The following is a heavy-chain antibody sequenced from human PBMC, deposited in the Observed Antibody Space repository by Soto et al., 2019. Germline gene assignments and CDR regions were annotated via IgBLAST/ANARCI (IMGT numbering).Heavy chain of an antibody. CDR2: IWYDGSNK. CDR3: ARDGVERGQDKDYYYYYGMDV. Sequence: QVQLVESGGGVVQPGRSLRLSCAASGFTFSSYGMHWVRQAPGKGLEWVAVIWYDGSNKYHADSVKGRFTISRDNSKNTPYLQMNSLIAEDTAVYYCARDGVERGQDKDYYYYYGMDVW. V-gene: IGHV3-33*01. CDR1: GFTFSSYG. J-gene: IGHJ6*01. D-gene: IGHD3-10*01.